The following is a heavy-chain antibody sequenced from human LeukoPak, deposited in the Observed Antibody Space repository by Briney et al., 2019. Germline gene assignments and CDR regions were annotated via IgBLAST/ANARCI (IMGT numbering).Heavy chain of an antibody. Sequence: SETLSLTCSVSGGSTNSGSYYWGWIRQPPGKGLEWIGTIYYSGSSYYNPSLKSRVTISLDTSKNQFSLKLSSVTAADTAVYYCARAALRDDAFDIWGQGTMVTVSS. CDR2: IYYSGSS. J-gene: IGHJ3*02. V-gene: IGHV4-39*07. CDR3: ARAALRDDAFDI. CDR1: GGSTNSGSYY.